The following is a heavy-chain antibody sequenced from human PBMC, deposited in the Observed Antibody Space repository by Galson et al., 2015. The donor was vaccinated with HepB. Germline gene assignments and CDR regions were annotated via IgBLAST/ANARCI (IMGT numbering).Heavy chain of an antibody. D-gene: IGHD5-12*01. Sequence: SLRLSCAASGFTFSSYAMHWVRQAPGKGLEWVAVISYDGSNKYYADSVKGRFTISRDNSKNTLYLQMNSLRAEDTAVYYCARDRVATTWGLETDYWGQRTLVTVSS. V-gene: IGHV3-30*04. CDR3: ARDRVATTWGLETDY. CDR2: ISYDGSNK. J-gene: IGHJ4*02. CDR1: GFTFSSYA.